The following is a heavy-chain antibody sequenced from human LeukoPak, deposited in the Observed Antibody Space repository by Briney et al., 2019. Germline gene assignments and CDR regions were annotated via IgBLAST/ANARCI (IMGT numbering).Heavy chain of an antibody. Sequence: GGSLRLSCSASGFTFSSYAMHWVRQAPGKGLQYVSGISTNGGRTYYADSVKGRFTISRANSKNTLYLQMSSLRVEDTAVYYCPLPTLGYWGQGTLVTASS. CDR2: ISTNGGRT. CDR1: GFTFSSYA. D-gene: IGHD2-15*01. J-gene: IGHJ4*02. V-gene: IGHV3-64D*08. CDR3: PLPTLGY.